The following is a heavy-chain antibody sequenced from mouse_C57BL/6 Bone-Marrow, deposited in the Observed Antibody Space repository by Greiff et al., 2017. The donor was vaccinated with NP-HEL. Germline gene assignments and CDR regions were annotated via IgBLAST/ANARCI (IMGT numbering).Heavy chain of an antibody. V-gene: IGHV5-6*01. J-gene: IGHJ4*01. CDR2: ISSGGSYT. D-gene: IGHD1-1*01. CDR1: GFTFSSYG. Sequence: EVKLMESGGDLVKPGGSLKLSCAASGFTFSSYGMSWVRQTPDKRLEWVATISSGGSYTYYPDSVKGRFTISRDNTKNTLYLQMSSLKSEDTAMYYCARHDYGSSWYYYAMDYWGQGTSVTVSS. CDR3: ARHDYGSSWYYYAMDY.